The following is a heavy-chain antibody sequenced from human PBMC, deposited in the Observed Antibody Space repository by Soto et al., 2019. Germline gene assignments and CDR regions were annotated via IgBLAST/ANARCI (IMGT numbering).Heavy chain of an antibody. Sequence: QVQLQESGPGLVKPSETLSLTCTVSGGSISSYYWSWIRQPPGKGLEWIGYIYYSGSTNYNPSLTRRVTISVDTSKNQSSLKRSSVTAADTAVYYCARRRSTRGGYYFDYWGQGTLVTVSS. CDR3: ARRRSTRGGYYFDY. CDR2: IYYSGST. D-gene: IGHD2-2*01. CDR1: GGSISSYY. J-gene: IGHJ4*02. V-gene: IGHV4-59*08.